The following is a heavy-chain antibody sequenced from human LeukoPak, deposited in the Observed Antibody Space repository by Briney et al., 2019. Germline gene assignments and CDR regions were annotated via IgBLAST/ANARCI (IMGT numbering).Heavy chain of an antibody. CDR1: GFTFSNHA. Sequence: GGSLRLSCSASGFTFSNHAMHWVRQAPGKGLEFVAAISSNGGTTYHADSVEGRFAISRDNSKNTLFLQMTFLRIEDTAVYYCVRDPAAYYYGSTFDYWGRGPWSPSPQ. CDR2: ISSNGGTT. CDR3: VRDPAAYYYGSTFDY. J-gene: IGHJ4*02. D-gene: IGHD3-22*01. V-gene: IGHV3-64D*09.